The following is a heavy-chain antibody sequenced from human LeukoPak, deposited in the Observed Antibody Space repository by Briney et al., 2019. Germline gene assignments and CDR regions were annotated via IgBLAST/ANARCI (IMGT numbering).Heavy chain of an antibody. V-gene: IGHV4-59*01. J-gene: IGHJ5*02. CDR3: ARDRPSSGWFPSWFDP. CDR2: IYYSGST. CDR1: GGSISSYY. Sequence: RPSETLSLTCTVTGGSISSYYWSWIRQPPGKGLEWIGYIYYSGSTNYNPSLKSRVTISVDTSKNQFSLKLSSVTAADTAVYYCARDRPSSGWFPSWFDPWGQGTLVTVSS. D-gene: IGHD6-19*01.